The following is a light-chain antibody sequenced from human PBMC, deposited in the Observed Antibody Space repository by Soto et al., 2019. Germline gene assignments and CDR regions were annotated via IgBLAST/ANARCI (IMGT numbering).Light chain of an antibody. V-gene: IGLV2-14*01. Sequence: QSDLTQPASVSGSPGQSITISCTGTSSDIGDYNYVSWYQQHPGKAPKLMIYEVSNRPSGVSNRFSGSKSGNTASLTISGLQAEDEADYYCSSYTSSSDVLFGGGTKLTVL. CDR1: SSDIGDYNY. CDR3: SSYTSSSDVL. CDR2: EVS. J-gene: IGLJ2*01.